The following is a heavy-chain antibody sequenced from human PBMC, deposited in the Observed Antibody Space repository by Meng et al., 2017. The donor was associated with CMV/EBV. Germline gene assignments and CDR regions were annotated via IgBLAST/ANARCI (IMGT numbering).Heavy chain of an antibody. CDR2: IYYSGST. CDR3: ARDRWLLNNWFDP. J-gene: IGHJ5*02. V-gene: IGHV4-39*07. D-gene: IGHD2-15*01. Sequence: SETLSLTCTVSGGSISSSSYYWGWIRQPPGKGLEWIGSIYYSGSTYYNPSLKNRVTISVDTSKNQFSLKLSSVTAADTAVYYCARDRWLLNNWFDPWGQGTLVTVSS. CDR1: GGSISSSSYY.